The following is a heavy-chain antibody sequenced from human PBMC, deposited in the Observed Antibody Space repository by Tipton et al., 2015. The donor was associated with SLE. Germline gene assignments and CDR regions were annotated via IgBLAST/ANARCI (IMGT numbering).Heavy chain of an antibody. CDR1: GVSISSGGYY. CDR2: IYYSGST. Sequence: TLSLTRTVSGVSISSGGYYWSWIRQPPGKGLEWIGYIYYSGSTNYNPSLKRRVTISVDTSKNQSSLKLSAVPAADTAVHYWARAGGYGNCFDYWGQGTLVTVSS. J-gene: IGHJ4*02. V-gene: IGHV4-61*08. CDR3: ARAGGYGNCFDY. D-gene: IGHD5-12*01.